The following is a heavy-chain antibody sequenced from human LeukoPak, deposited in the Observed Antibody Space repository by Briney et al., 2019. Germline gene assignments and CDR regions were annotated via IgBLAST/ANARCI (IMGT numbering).Heavy chain of an antibody. Sequence: GGSLRLSCAASGFTFSNYNMNWVRQAPGKGLEWVSSISTSSRYIYDADSVKGRFSISRDNAKNSVFLQMNSLRAEDTAVYYCARDGKADYYGSGNPPRYWYFDLWGRGTLVTVSS. CDR2: ISTSSRYI. CDR3: ARDGKADYYGSGNPPRYWYFDL. CDR1: GFTFSNYN. V-gene: IGHV3-21*01. J-gene: IGHJ2*01. D-gene: IGHD3-10*01.